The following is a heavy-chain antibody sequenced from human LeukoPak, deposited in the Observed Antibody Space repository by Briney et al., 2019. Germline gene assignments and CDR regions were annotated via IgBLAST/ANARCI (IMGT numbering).Heavy chain of an antibody. D-gene: IGHD2-15*01. CDR2: LKEDGSEK. Sequence: GGSLRLSCAASGFTFSNYYMGWVRQAPGKGLEWVANLKEDGSEKYYVDSVKGRFTISRDNAKNSLYLQMNSLRAEDTAVYYCVREGYCRGGGCYRDDYWGQGTLVTVSS. V-gene: IGHV3-7*01. CDR1: GFTFSNYY. CDR3: VREGYCRGGGCYRDDY. J-gene: IGHJ4*02.